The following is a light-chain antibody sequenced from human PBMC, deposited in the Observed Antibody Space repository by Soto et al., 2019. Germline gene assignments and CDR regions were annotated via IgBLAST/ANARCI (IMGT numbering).Light chain of an antibody. V-gene: IGKV3-20*01. J-gene: IGKJ4*01. CDR3: QQYGSLIT. CDR2: GAS. Sequence: EIVLTQSPGTLSLSPGERATLSCRASQSVSSSYLAWHQRKPGQAPRLLIHGASTRAAGISDRFSGSGSGTDFTLTISRLEPEDFAVYYCQQYGSLITFGGGTKVDIK. CDR1: QSVSSSY.